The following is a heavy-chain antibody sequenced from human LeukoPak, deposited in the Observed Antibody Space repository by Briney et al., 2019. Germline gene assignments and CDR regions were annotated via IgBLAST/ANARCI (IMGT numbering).Heavy chain of an antibody. D-gene: IGHD2-2*01. Sequence: AGGSLTLSCAASGFTFSTYAMSWVRQAPGKGLEWVSVISGGGGSTYFADSVKGRFTISRDNSKNTFYLQMNSLRAEDTAAYYCAKGGYCSSSSCYYGWFEPWGQGTLVTVSS. J-gene: IGHJ5*02. CDR2: ISGGGGST. V-gene: IGHV3-23*01. CDR1: GFTFSTYA. CDR3: AKGGYCSSSSCYYGWFEP.